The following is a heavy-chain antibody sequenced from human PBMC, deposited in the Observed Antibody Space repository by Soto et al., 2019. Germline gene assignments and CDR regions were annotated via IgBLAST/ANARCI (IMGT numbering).Heavy chain of an antibody. J-gene: IGHJ3*02. CDR1: GGSISSGGYY. D-gene: IGHD6-19*01. CDR3: ARWHSSGWFYAFDI. Sequence: SETLSLTCTVSGGSISSGGYYWSWIRQHPGKGLEWIGYIYYSGSTYYNPSLKSRVTISVDTSKNQFSLKLSSVTAADTAVYYCARWHSSGWFYAFDIWGQGTMVTVSS. V-gene: IGHV4-31*03. CDR2: IYYSGST.